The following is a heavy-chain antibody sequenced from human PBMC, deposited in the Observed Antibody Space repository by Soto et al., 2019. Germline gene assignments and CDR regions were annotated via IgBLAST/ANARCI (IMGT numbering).Heavy chain of an antibody. CDR2: IYYSGST. Sequence: TLSLTCTVSGGSISSGDYYWSWIRQPPGKGLEWIGYIYYSGSTYYNPSLKSRVTISVDTSKNQFSLKLSSVTAADTAVYYCARVRSYYDSSGYFDYWGQGTLVTVSS. V-gene: IGHV4-30-4*01. J-gene: IGHJ4*02. CDR3: ARVRSYYDSSGYFDY. D-gene: IGHD3-22*01. CDR1: GGSISSGDYY.